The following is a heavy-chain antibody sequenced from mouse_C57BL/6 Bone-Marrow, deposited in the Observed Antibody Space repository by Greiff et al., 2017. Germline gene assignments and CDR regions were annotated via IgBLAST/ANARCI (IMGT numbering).Heavy chain of an antibody. V-gene: IGHV1-26*01. CDR1: GYTFTDYY. Sequence: VQLQQPGPELVKPGASVKISCKASGYTFTDYYMNWVKQSHGKSLEWIGDINPNNGGTSYNQKFKGKATLAVDKSSSTAYMELRSLTSEDSAVYYCARQEDYYDSSYDYFDYWGQGTTLTVSS. CDR3: ARQEDYYDSSYDYFDY. CDR2: INPNNGGT. D-gene: IGHD1-1*01. J-gene: IGHJ2*01.